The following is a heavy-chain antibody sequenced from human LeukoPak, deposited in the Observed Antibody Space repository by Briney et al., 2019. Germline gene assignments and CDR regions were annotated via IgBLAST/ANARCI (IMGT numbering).Heavy chain of an antibody. CDR2: IYTSGST. CDR3: ARWVDPRTGGVFDY. CDR1: GGSISSGSYY. J-gene: IGHJ4*02. V-gene: IGHV4-61*02. Sequence: SQTLSLTCTVSGGSISSGSYYWSWIRQPAGKGLEWIGRIYTSGSTNYNPSLKSRVTISVDTSKNQFSLKLSSVTAADTAVYYGARWVDPRTGGVFDYWGQGTLVTVSS. D-gene: IGHD2-15*01.